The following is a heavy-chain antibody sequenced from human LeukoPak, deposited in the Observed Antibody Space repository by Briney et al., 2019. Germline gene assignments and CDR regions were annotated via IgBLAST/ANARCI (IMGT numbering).Heavy chain of an antibody. CDR1: GFTFSSYS. D-gene: IGHD6-13*01. CDR3: AREVSIAAAGV. J-gene: IGHJ4*02. V-gene: IGHV3-21*01. Sequence: GGSLRLSCAASGFTFSSYSMNWVRQAPGKGLEWVSSISSSSSYIYYADSVKGRFTISRDNAKNSLYLQMNSLRAEDTAVYYCAREVSIAAAGVWGQGTLVTVSS. CDR2: ISSSSSYI.